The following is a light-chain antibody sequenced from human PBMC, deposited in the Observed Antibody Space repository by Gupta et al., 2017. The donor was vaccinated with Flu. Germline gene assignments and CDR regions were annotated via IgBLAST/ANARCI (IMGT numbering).Light chain of an antibody. CDR1: SRDVGGYNY. J-gene: IGLJ2*01. CDR2: EVS. V-gene: IGLV2-8*01. Sequence: SALTQPPSASASPGPSVTISCTGTSRDVGGYNYVSWYQQHPGKAPKRMIYEVSKRPAGVPDRFSGSKSGNTASLTVSGLQAEDEADYYCSSYAGSNNLVFGGGTKLTVL. CDR3: SSYAGSNNLV.